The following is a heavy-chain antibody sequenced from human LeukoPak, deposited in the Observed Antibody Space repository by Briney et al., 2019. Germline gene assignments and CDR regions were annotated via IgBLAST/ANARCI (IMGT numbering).Heavy chain of an antibody. Sequence: GGSLRLSCAASGFTFSDHYMDWVRQAPGKGLEWVGRIRSKVNGYTTEYAASVKGRFIISRDDSKNSLYLQMNSLRAEDTAVFYCAKGLIYDILTNYSPPVDYWGQGTLVTVSS. CDR2: IRSKVNGYTT. CDR3: AKGLIYDILTNYSPPVDY. V-gene: IGHV3-72*01. D-gene: IGHD3-9*01. CDR1: GFTFSDHY. J-gene: IGHJ4*02.